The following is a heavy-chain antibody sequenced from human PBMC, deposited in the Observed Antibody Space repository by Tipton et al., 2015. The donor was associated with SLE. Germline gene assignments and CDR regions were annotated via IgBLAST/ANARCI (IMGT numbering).Heavy chain of an antibody. CDR3: ARHGMVNYYYYGMDV. CDR1: GVSISSGTYY. J-gene: IGHJ6*02. CDR2: IHSSGTT. V-gene: IGHV4-61*02. Sequence: TLSLTCSVSGVSISSGTYYWSWIRQPAGKGLEWIGRIHSSGTTNYISSLKSRVTISRDTSLNQFYLSLSSVTAADTAVYYCARHGMVNYYYYGMDVWGQGTTVTVSS. D-gene: IGHD4-23*01.